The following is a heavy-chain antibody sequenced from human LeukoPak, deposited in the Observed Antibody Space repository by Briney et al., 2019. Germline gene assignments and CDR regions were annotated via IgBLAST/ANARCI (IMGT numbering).Heavy chain of an antibody. Sequence: GGSLRLSCAASGFTFSSYAMSWVRQAPGEGLEWVSAISGSGGSTYYADSVKGRFTISRDNSKNTLYLQMNSLRAEDTAVYYCAKVKFRVAVAATDYWGQGTLVTVSS. J-gene: IGHJ4*02. CDR2: ISGSGGST. D-gene: IGHD6-19*01. CDR1: GFTFSSYA. CDR3: AKVKFRVAVAATDY. V-gene: IGHV3-23*01.